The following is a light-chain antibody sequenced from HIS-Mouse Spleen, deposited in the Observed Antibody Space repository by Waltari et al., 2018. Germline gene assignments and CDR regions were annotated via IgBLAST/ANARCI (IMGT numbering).Light chain of an antibody. J-gene: IGLJ3*02. CDR2: RNN. CDR1: SSNIGSNY. V-gene: IGLV1-47*01. CDR3: AAWDDSLSGPV. Sequence: QSVLTQPPSASGTPGQRVTISCSGSSSNIGSNYVYWYQQLPGTAPKLLLYRNNRRPSGVPDRFSGSKSGTSASLAVSGRRSEDEAGYYCAAWDDSLSGPVFGGGTKLTVL.